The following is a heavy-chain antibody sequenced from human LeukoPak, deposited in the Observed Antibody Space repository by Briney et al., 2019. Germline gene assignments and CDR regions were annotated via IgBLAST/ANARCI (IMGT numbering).Heavy chain of an antibody. J-gene: IGHJ6*02. CDR2: FWHMRSKT. D-gene: IGHD3-16*01. V-gene: IGHV3-33*01. CDR3: ARATPSPYYAVDV. Sequence: PRGALRLSCAAPGFTFSTYGFYWVRPAPGTGRGWVAIFWHMRSKTYYADSVKGRCTVSRDSSKNTLYLEMSRLRAEDTAVYYCARATPSPYYAVDVWGQGTTVIVS. CDR1: GFTFSTYG.